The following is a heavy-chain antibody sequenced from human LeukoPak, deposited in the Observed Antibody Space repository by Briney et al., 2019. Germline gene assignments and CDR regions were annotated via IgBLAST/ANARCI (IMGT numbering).Heavy chain of an antibody. V-gene: IGHV3-7*01. J-gene: IGHJ4*02. D-gene: IGHD5-24*01. CDR2: INQDGSEK. Sequence: GGSLRLSCAASGFTFSSHYMTWVRQAPEKGLEWVANINQDGSEKYYVDSVKGRFTISRDNAKNSLYLQMNSLRAEDTAMYYCARGGDGYNSDLDYWGQGTLVTVPS. CDR3: ARGGDGYNSDLDY. CDR1: GFTFSSHY.